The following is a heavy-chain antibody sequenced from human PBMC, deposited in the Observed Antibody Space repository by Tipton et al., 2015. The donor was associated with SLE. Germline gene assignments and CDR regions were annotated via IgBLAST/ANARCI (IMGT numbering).Heavy chain of an antibody. J-gene: IGHJ6*03. CDR1: GGSFSGYY. Sequence: TLSLTCAVYGGSFSGYYWSWIRQPPGKGLEWIGEINHSGSTNYNPSLKSRVTISVDTSKNQFSLKLSSVTAADTAVYYCAGVSSSWYYYYYYMDVWGKGTTVTVSS. CDR3: AGVSSSWYYYYYYMDV. V-gene: IGHV4-34*01. CDR2: INHSGST. D-gene: IGHD6-13*01.